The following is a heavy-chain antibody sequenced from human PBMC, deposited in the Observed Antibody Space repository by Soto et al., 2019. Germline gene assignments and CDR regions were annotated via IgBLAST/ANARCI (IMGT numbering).Heavy chain of an antibody. CDR3: AKEGGRGIAVAGTSDFRELYGMDV. CDR1: GFTFSSYG. J-gene: IGHJ6*02. CDR2: ISYDGSNK. V-gene: IGHV3-30*18. Sequence: QVQLVESGGGVVQPGRSLRLSCAASGFTFSSYGMHWVRQAPGKGLEWVAVISYDGSNKYYADSVKGRFTISRDNSKNTLYLQMNSLRAEDTAVYYCAKEGGRGIAVAGTSDFRELYGMDVWGQGTTVTVSS. D-gene: IGHD6-19*01.